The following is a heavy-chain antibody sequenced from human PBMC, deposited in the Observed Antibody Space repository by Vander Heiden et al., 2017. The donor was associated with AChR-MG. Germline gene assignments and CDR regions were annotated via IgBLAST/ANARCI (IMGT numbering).Heavy chain of an antibody. V-gene: IGHV3-30*18. CDR3: AKDKDNLNPPAYYFDY. D-gene: IGHD1-20*01. CDR2: ISYDGSNK. Sequence: QVQLVESGGGVVQPGRSLRLSCAASGFTLSSYGMHWVRQAPGKGLEWVAVISYDGSNKYYADSVKCRFTISRDNSKNTLYLQMNSLRAEDTAVYYCAKDKDNLNPPAYYFDYWGQGTLVTVSS. J-gene: IGHJ4*02. CDR1: GFTLSSYG.